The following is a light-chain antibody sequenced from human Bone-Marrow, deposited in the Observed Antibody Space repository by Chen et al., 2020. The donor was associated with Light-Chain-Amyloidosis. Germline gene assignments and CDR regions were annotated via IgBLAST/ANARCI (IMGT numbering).Light chain of an antibody. Sequence: QSALTQPPSASGSPGQSVTISCTGTSSDVGGYNYISWYKQHPGKAPKLMIYDVTRRPSGVPDRFSGSKSGNTASLTVSGLQAEDEADYYCSSYAGRNTVVFGGGTKLTVL. CDR3: SSYAGRNTVV. J-gene: IGLJ2*01. CDR1: SSDVGGYNY. V-gene: IGLV2-8*01. CDR2: DVT.